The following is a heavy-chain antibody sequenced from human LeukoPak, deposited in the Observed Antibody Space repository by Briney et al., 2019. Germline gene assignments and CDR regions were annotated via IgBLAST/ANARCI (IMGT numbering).Heavy chain of an antibody. V-gene: IGHV3-21*01. CDR3: ARDDLFPFDY. D-gene: IGHD2-21*01. Sequence: GGSLRLSCAASGFTFSSYGMHWVRQAPGKGLEWVSSISSSSSYIYYADSVKGRFTISRDNAKNSLYLQMNSLRAEDTAVYYCARDDLFPFDYWGQGTLVTVSS. J-gene: IGHJ4*02. CDR2: ISSSSSYI. CDR1: GFTFSSYG.